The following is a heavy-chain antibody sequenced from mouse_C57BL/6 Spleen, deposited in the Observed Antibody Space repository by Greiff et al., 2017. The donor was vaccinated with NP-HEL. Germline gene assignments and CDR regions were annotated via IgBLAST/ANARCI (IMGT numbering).Heavy chain of an antibody. CDR1: GFTFSSYA. J-gene: IGHJ1*03. CDR3: ARFTTVVDGYFDV. Sequence: EVKLVESGGGLVKPGGSLKLSCAASGFTFSSYAMYWVRQTPEKRLEWVATISDGGSYTYYPDNVKGRFTISRDNAKNNLYLQMSHLKSEDTAMYYCARFTTVVDGYFDVWGTWTTVTVSS. CDR2: ISDGGSYT. V-gene: IGHV5-4*03. D-gene: IGHD1-1*01.